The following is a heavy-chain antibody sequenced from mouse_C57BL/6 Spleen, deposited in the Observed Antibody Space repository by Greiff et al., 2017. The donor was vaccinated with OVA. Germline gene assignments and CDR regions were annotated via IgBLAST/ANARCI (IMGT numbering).Heavy chain of an antibody. CDR2: INPSNGGT. CDR3: AREDGYYPYYFDY. Sequence: QVQLQQPGTELVKPGASVKLSCKASGYTFTSYWMHWVKQRPGQGLEWIGNINPSNGGTNYNEKFKSKATLTVDKSSSPAYMQLSSLTSEDSAVYYCAREDGYYPYYFDYWGQGTTLTVSS. D-gene: IGHD2-3*01. CDR1: GYTFTSYW. V-gene: IGHV1-53*01. J-gene: IGHJ2*01.